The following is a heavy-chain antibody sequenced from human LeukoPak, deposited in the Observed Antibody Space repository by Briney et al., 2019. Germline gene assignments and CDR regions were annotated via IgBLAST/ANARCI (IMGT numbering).Heavy chain of an antibody. CDR3: ARGGSGSIVFLFQY. D-gene: IGHD6-19*01. CDR1: GGSISSSSYY. J-gene: IGHJ1*01. V-gene: IGHV4-39*01. CDR2: IYYSGST. Sequence: SETLSLTCTVSGGSISSSSYYWGWIRQPPGKGLEWIGSIYYSGSTYYNPSLKSRVTISVDTSKNQFSLKLNSVTPEDTAVYYCARGGSGSIVFLFQYWGQGTLVTVSS.